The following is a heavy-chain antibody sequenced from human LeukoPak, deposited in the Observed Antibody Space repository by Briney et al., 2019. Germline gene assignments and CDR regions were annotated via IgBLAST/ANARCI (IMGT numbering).Heavy chain of an antibody. CDR3: ARDQTLVAIGASGY. CDR2: IKQDGDDK. D-gene: IGHD2/OR15-2a*01. Sequence: GGPLRLSCVASGFKFSGYWMTWVRHTPGKGLEWVANIKQDGDDKYYAESVRGRFTISRDNVRNSLYLQMNSLRAEDTGIYYCARDQTLVAIGASGYWGQGTLVTVSS. CDR1: GFKFSGYW. V-gene: IGHV3-7*01. J-gene: IGHJ4*02.